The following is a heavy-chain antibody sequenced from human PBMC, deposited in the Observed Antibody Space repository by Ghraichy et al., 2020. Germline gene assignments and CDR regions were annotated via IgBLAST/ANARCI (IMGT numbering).Heavy chain of an antibody. CDR2: ISSSGSTI. CDR3: AREGAAAGTPLWLAVAGSGYFQH. J-gene: IGHJ1*01. V-gene: IGHV3-48*03. Sequence: GGSLRLSCAASGFTFSSYEMNWVRQAPGKGLEWVSYISSSGSTIYYADSVKGRFTISRDNAKNSLYLQMNSLRAEDTAVYYCAREGAAAGTPLWLAVAGSGYFQHWGQGTLVTVSS. D-gene: IGHD6-13*01. CDR1: GFTFSSYE.